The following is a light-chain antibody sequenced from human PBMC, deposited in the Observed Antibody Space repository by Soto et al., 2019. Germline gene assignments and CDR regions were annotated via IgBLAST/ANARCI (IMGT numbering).Light chain of an antibody. V-gene: IGLV2-23*01. CDR3: YTYAGGSTYL. CDR1: SSDVGSYSL. CDR2: EDI. Sequence: QSVLTQPASVSGSPGQSITISCTGTSSDVGSYSLLSWYQHHPGKAHKLIIYEDIKGPSGVSNSFSGSKSCNTASLRISGLQAEDEADYYCYTYAGGSTYLFGTGTKVTVL. J-gene: IGLJ1*01.